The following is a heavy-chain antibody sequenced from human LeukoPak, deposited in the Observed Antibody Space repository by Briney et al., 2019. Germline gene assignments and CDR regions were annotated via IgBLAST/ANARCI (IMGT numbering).Heavy chain of an antibody. V-gene: IGHV4-34*01. CDR1: GGSFSGYY. Sequence: SETLSLTCAVYGGSFSGYYWSWIRQPPGKGLEWIGEINHSGSTNYSPSLKSRVTISVDTSKNQFSLKLSSVTAADTAVYYCARPTVVTPGAFDIWGQGTMVTVSS. D-gene: IGHD4-23*01. CDR3: ARPTVVTPGAFDI. CDR2: INHSGST. J-gene: IGHJ3*02.